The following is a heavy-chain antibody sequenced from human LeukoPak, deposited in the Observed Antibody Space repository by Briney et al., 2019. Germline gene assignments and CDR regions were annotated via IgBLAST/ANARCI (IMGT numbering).Heavy chain of an antibody. CDR3: ARSEYYDFWSGYRSNWFDP. J-gene: IGHJ5*02. CDR1: GYTFTSYG. V-gene: IGHV1-18*01. CDR2: ISAYNGNT. D-gene: IGHD3-3*01. Sequence: ASVKVSCKASGYTFTSYGISWVRQAPGQGLEWMGWISAYNGNTNYAQKLQGRVTMTTDTSTSTAYMELRSLRSDDTAVYYCARSEYYDFWSGYRSNWFDPWGQGTLVTVSS.